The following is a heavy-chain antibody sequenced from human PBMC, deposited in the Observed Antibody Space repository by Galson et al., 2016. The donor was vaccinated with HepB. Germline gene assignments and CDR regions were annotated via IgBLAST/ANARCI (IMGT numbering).Heavy chain of an antibody. D-gene: IGHD2-15*01. CDR1: GYIFTSYG. V-gene: IGHV1-18*01. Sequence: SVKVSCKASGYIFTSYGISWVRRAPGQGLEWMGWISTYNGNTNSAEHLQGRVIMTTDTSTSTVYMELRSLRSDDTAVYYCATDVGGTGPFDYWGQGTLATVSS. J-gene: IGHJ4*02. CDR3: ATDVGGTGPFDY. CDR2: ISTYNGNT.